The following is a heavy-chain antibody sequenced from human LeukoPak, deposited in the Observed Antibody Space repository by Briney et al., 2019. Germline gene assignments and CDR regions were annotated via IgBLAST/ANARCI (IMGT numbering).Heavy chain of an antibody. V-gene: IGHV4-39*01. CDR1: GGSISSSSYY. D-gene: IGHD5-24*01. CDR3: ARHVRDGYNYELDKNSCDI. CDR2: IYYRGST. J-gene: IGHJ3*02. Sequence: SETLSLTCTVSGGSISSSSYYWGWIRQPPGKGLEWIGRIYYRGSTYYHPSLKSRVTIPVDTSKNQRLLKLSHVPGPDTAVYYCARHVRDGYNYELDKNSCDIGRKGTRHSVSS.